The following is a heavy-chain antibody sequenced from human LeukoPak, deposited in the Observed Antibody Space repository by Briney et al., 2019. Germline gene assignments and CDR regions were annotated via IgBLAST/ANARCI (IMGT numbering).Heavy chain of an antibody. CDR3: ARDNLDQYYFDY. Sequence: TGGSLRLSCTASGFTFSDYYMSWIRQAPGKGLEWVSYISSSGSTIYYADSVKGRFTISRDNAKNSLYLQMNSLRAEDTAVYYCARDNLDQYYFDYWGQGTLVTVSS. J-gene: IGHJ4*02. V-gene: IGHV3-11*04. CDR2: ISSSGSTI. CDR1: GFTFSDYY.